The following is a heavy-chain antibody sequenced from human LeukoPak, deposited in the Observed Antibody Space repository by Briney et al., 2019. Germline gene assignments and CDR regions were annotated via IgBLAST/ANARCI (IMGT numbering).Heavy chain of an antibody. CDR3: ATKTPEQLVPDYFDY. V-gene: IGHV1-69*06. J-gene: IGHJ4*02. CDR1: GGTFSSYA. CDR2: IIPIFGTA. Sequence: SVKVSCKASGGTFSSYAISWVRQAPGQGLEWMGGIIPIFGTANYAQKFQGRVTMTEDTSTDTAYMELSSLRSEDTAVYYCATKTPEQLVPDYFDYWGQGTLVTVSS. D-gene: IGHD6-13*01.